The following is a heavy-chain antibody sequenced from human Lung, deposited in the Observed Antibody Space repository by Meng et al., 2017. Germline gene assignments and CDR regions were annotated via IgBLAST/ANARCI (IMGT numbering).Heavy chain of an antibody. V-gene: IGHV4-34*01. D-gene: IGHD4-11*01. CDR1: GGSFSNYY. J-gene: IGHJ4*02. CDR2: ITHSGST. CDR3: ARGPTTMAHDFDY. Sequence: QGQLQQWGAGLLKPSATLSLPCVVSGGSFSNYYWGWIRQPPGKGLEWIGEITHSGSTNYNPSLESRATISVDTSQNNLSLKLSSVTAADSAVYYCARGPTTMAHDFDYWGQGTLVTVSS.